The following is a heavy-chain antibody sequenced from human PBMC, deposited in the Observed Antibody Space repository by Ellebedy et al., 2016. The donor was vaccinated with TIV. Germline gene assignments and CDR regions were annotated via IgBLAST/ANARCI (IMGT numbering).Heavy chain of an antibody. CDR1: GFTFGDYA. V-gene: IGHV3-49*04. Sequence: PGGSLRLSCTASGFTFGDYAMSWVRQAPGKGLEWVGFIRSKAYGGTTEYAASVKGRFTISRDDSKSIAYLQMNSLKTEDTAVDYCTRESFHYDILTGPFDYWGQGTLVTVSS. CDR3: TRESFHYDILTGPFDY. D-gene: IGHD3-9*01. CDR2: IRSKAYGGTT. J-gene: IGHJ4*02.